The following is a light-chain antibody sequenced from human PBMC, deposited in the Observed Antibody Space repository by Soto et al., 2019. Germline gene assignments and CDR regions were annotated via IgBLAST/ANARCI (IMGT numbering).Light chain of an antibody. CDR3: LPDYSPLLA. J-gene: IGKJ4*01. V-gene: IGKV1-39*01. CDR2: DTS. CDR1: QSIASF. Sequence: DIQMPQSPSSLSASIGDTVTITCRASQSIASFLNWLQLKPGKAPKLLISDTSTLQSGVPSRFSGGGSGTEFTPTIRSLQPDDSALSFGLPDYSPLLALGAGTRVEIK.